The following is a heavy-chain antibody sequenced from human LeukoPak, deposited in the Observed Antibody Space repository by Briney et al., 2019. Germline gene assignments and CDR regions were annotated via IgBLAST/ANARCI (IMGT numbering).Heavy chain of an antibody. CDR1: GFTSSSYA. CDR3: ARTRGWCDYFNY. V-gene: IGHV3-23*01. D-gene: IGHD6-19*01. J-gene: IGHJ4*02. CDR2: ITGTADNT. Sequence: GGSLRLSCAASGFTSSSYAMIWVRQAPGKGLEWVSAITGTADNTYYAAPVKGQFSISRDNAKNTVYLQLKSLRVGDTAVYYYARTRGWCDYFNYWGQGTLVTVSS.